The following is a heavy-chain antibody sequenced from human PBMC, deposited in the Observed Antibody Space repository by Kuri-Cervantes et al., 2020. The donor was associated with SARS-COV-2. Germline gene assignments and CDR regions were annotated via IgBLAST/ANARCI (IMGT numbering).Heavy chain of an antibody. D-gene: IGHD2-2*01. V-gene: IGHV4-4*07. CDR1: GGCISSDY. Sequence: SETLSLTCTVSGGCISSDYWSWIRQPAGKGLEWIGRIYTSGSTNYNPSLKSRVTMSVDTSKNQFSLKLTSVTAADTAVYYCARDSRSWYQVLLDHYYYSYMDIWGKGTTVTVSS. CDR2: IYTSGST. J-gene: IGHJ6*03. CDR3: ARDSRSWYQVLLDHYYYSYMDI.